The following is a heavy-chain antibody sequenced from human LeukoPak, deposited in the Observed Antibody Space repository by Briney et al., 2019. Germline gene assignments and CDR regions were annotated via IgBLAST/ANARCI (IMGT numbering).Heavy chain of an antibody. J-gene: IGHJ6*02. CDR2: INAGKGNT. V-gene: IGHV1-3*01. D-gene: IGHD2-2*01. CDR3: ARGSCSSTSCFMDV. Sequence: ASVKVSCKASEYTFSSYSIHWVRQAPGQRLEWMGWINAGKGNTKYSQKLQGRVTITGDTSASTAYMELSSLRSEDTAVYYCARGSCSSTSCFMDVRGQGTTVTVSS. CDR1: EYTFSSYS.